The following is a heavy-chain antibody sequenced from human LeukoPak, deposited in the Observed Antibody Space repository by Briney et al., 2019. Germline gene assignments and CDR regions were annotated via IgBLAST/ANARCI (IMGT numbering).Heavy chain of an antibody. Sequence: GGSLRLSCAASGFTFSSYALSWVRQAPGKGLDWVSGISSSGGSTYYSDSVKGRFTISRDNSKNALYLQMSGLRAEDTAVYYCAKDRAYGGNSEVVDWGQGALVTVSS. CDR3: AKDRAYGGNSEVVD. CDR1: GFTFSSYA. V-gene: IGHV3-23*01. J-gene: IGHJ4*02. D-gene: IGHD4-23*01. CDR2: ISSSGGST.